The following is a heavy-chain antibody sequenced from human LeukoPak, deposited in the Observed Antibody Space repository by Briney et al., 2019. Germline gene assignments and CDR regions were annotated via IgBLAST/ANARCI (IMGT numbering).Heavy chain of an antibody. CDR2: IRSKPYGGTT. Sequence: GGSLRLSCTASGFTFGDYAMSWFRQAPGKGLEWVGFIRSKPYGGTTENAASVKGRFTISRDDSKSIAYLQMNSLKTEDTAVYYCARGGVYCSSVSCSIDYWGQGILVTVSS. CDR1: GFTFGDYA. J-gene: IGHJ4*02. D-gene: IGHD2-2*01. CDR3: ARGGVYCSSVSCSIDY. V-gene: IGHV3-49*03.